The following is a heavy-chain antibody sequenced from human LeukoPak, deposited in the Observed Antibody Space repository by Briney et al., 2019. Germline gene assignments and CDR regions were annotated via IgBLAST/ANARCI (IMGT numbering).Heavy chain of an antibody. Sequence: GGSLRLSCAASGFTVSSNYMSWVRQAPGKGLEWVSITYNDGNTNYADSVKGRFTISRDNSKNTLSLQMNSLRAEDTAVYYCARGATVQGIIMHYYYYMEVWGKGTTVTVSS. CDR3: ARGATVQGIIMHYYYYMEV. J-gene: IGHJ6*03. D-gene: IGHD3-10*01. CDR1: GFTVSSNY. CDR2: TYNDGNT. V-gene: IGHV3-53*01.